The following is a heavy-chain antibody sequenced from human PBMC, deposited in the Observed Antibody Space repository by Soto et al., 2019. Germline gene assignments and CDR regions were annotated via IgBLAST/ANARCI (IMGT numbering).Heavy chain of an antibody. D-gene: IGHD2-15*01. CDR3: ARDPDTPVSLAV. V-gene: IGHV3-74*01. CDR2: INADGSST. Sequence: PGGSLRLSCAASGFTFSNYWMHWVRQAPGKGLVWVSRINADGSSTSYVDSVKGRFTISRDNAENTVYLQMNSLRAEDTAIYYCARDPDTPVSLAVSGIGTTVTVSS. J-gene: IGHJ6*04. CDR1: GFTFSNYW.